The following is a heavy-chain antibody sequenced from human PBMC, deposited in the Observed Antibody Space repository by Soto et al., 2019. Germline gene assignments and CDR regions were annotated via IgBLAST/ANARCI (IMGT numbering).Heavy chain of an antibody. Sequence: GGSLRLSCAASGFTFDDYAMHWVRQAPGKGLEWVSGISWNSGSIGYADSVKGRFTISRDNAKNSLYLQMNSLRAEDTALYYCAKVRAAAGPNNWFDPWGQGTLVTVSS. CDR1: GFTFDDYA. V-gene: IGHV3-9*01. J-gene: IGHJ5*02. CDR3: AKVRAAAGPNNWFDP. D-gene: IGHD6-13*01. CDR2: ISWNSGSI.